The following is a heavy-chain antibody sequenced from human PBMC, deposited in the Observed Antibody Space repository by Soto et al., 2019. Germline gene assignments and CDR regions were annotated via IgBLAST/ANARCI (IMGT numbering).Heavy chain of an antibody. CDR2: IYYSGNT. Sequence: PSETLSLTCTVSGGSISSSYSYWGWIRQPPGKGLEWIGSIYYSGNTYYNASLKSRVTISVDTSKNQFSLKLTSVTAADTAVYYCERPQGSTSMYQWFDPWGQGPMVTVSS. J-gene: IGHJ5*02. V-gene: IGHV4-39*01. CDR1: GGSISSSYSY. CDR3: ERPQGSTSMYQWFDP. D-gene: IGHD2-2*01.